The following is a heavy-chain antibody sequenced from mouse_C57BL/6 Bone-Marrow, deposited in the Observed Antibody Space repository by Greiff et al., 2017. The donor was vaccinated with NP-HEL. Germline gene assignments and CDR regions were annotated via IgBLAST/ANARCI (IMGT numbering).Heavy chain of an antibody. CDR3: ARDGYYSSWYFDV. CDR1: GYTFTDYY. Sequence: EVQLQQSGPELVKPGASVKISCKASGYTFTDYYMNWVKQSHGKSLEWIGDINPNNGGTSYNQKFKGKATLTVDKSSSTAYMELRSLTSEDSAVYYCARDGYYSSWYFDVWGTGTTVTGSS. V-gene: IGHV1-26*01. D-gene: IGHD2-3*01. J-gene: IGHJ1*03. CDR2: INPNNGGT.